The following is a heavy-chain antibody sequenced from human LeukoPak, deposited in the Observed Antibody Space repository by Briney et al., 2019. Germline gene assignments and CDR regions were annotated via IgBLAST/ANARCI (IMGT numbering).Heavy chain of an antibody. D-gene: IGHD3-22*01. V-gene: IGHV3-23*01. Sequence: GGSLRLSCEASGFTFSGFAMSWVRQAPGKGLEWVSFITLSDGSTYYADSVKGRFTVSRDNSKNTLFLQMNSLRTEDTAVYYCAKHCYENSGYIDHWGQGALVTVSS. J-gene: IGHJ5*02. CDR1: GFTFSGFA. CDR2: ITLSDGST. CDR3: AKHCYENSGYIDH.